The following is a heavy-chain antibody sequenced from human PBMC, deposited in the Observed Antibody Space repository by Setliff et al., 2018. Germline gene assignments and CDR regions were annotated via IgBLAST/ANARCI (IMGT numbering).Heavy chain of an antibody. D-gene: IGHD1-26*01. CDR2: IYHDGNS. CDR1: GVSINSLTW. CDR3: ARGSGSYWENWFDP. J-gene: IGHJ5*02. V-gene: IGHV4-4*02. Sequence: SETLSLTCAVSGVSINSLTWWSWVRQTPGKGFEWIGEIYHDGNSNFAPSVHYSPSLKSRAIMSIDKSKNQFSLKVTSVTAADTAVYYCARGSGSYWENWFDPWGQGTLVTVSS.